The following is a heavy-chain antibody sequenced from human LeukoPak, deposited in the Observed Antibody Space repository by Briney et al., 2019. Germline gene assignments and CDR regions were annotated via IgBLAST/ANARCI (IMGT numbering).Heavy chain of an antibody. CDR2: ITNWNGGST. D-gene: IGHD2-2*02. J-gene: IGHJ3*02. CDR1: GFTFDDYG. V-gene: IGHV3-20*04. Sequence: PGGSLRLSCEASGFTFDDYGMSWVRQAAGKGLEWVSAITNWNGGSTGYAGSVRGRFTVSRDNAKNSLYLQMNSLRGEDTALYYCARCSRSSTDCYSAFDIWGQGTVVTVSS. CDR3: ARCSRSSTDCYSAFDI.